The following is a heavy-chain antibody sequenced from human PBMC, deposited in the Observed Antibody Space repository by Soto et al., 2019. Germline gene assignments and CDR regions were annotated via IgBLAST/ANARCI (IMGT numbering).Heavy chain of an antibody. CDR2: IWFDGSDE. CDR3: ARVRSTVVTPLAGFDL. V-gene: IGHV3-33*01. Sequence: QVQLVESGGGVVQPGRSLRLSCAASGFTFSSYGMHWVRQGPGKGLEWVAVIWFDGSDEYYADSVKGRFTISRDNYKNRLYLQMNSLRDEDTAVYYCARVRSTVVTPLAGFDLWGQGTIVTVSS. J-gene: IGHJ3*01. CDR1: GFTFSSYG. D-gene: IGHD2-15*01.